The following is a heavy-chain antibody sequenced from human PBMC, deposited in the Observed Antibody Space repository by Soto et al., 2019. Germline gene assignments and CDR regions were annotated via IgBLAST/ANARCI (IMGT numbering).Heavy chain of an antibody. J-gene: IGHJ5*02. Sequence: LSLTCTVSGASISGFYWSWIRKSAGKGLEWIGRIYATGTTDYNPSLKSRVMMSVDTSKKQFSLKLRSVTAADTAVYYCVRDGTKTLRDWFDPWGQGIPVTVSS. CDR1: GASISGFY. V-gene: IGHV4-4*07. D-gene: IGHD1-1*01. CDR2: IYATGTT. CDR3: VRDGTKTLRDWFDP.